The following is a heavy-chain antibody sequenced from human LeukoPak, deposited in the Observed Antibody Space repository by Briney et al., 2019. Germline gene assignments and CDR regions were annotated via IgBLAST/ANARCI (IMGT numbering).Heavy chain of an antibody. CDR1: GGSFSGYY. D-gene: IGHD6-13*01. J-gene: IGHJ2*01. CDR3: ARDSSSWTFARDRYWYFDL. V-gene: IGHV4-34*01. Sequence: SETLSLTCAVYGGSFSGYYWSWIRQPPGKGLEWIGEINHSGSTNYNPSLKSRVTISVDTSKNQFSLKLSSVTAVDTAVYYCARDSSSWTFARDRYWYFDLWGRGTLVTVSS. CDR2: INHSGST.